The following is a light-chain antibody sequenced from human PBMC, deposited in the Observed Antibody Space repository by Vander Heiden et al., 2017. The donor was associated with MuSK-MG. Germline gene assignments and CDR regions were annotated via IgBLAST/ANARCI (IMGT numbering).Light chain of an antibody. J-gene: IGLJ2*01. V-gene: IGLV2-8*01. CDR1: ISDVGGNKY. Sequence: QSALTQPPSASGSPGQSVPISCTGTISDVGGNKYVYWYQQHPGNAHILMLFDVSKRPSGVPDRVSASKSGNTASTTVSGLQEEDEADDYCSQYVASENGVFGRGTKLTVL. CDR3: SQYVASENGV. CDR2: DVS.